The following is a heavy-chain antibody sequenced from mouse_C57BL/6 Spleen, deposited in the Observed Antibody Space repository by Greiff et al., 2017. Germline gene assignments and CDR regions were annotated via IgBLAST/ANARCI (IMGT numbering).Heavy chain of an antibody. CDR3: ARQPTAQATLDY. J-gene: IGHJ2*01. V-gene: IGHV5-6*01. Sequence: EVQRVESGGDLVKPGGSLKLSCAASGFTFSSYGMSWVRPTPDKRLEWVATISSGGSYTYYPDSVKGRFTISRDNAKNTLYLQMSSLKSEDTAMYYCARQPTAQATLDYWGQGTTLTVSS. CDR2: ISSGGSYT. CDR1: GFTFSSYG. D-gene: IGHD3-2*02.